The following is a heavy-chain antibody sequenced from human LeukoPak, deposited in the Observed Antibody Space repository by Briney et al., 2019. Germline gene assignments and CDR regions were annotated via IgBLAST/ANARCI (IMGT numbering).Heavy chain of an antibody. J-gene: IGHJ4*02. CDR1: GSSFTSYW. CDR3: ARQGYCSGGSCYEPFDY. V-gene: IGHV5-51*01. D-gene: IGHD2-15*01. Sequence: GESLKISCKGSGSSFTSYWIGWVRQLPGKGLEWMGIIYPGDSDTRYSPSFQGQVTISADKSISTAYLQWSSLKASDTAMYYCARQGYCSGGSCYEPFDYWGQGTLVTVSS. CDR2: IYPGDSDT.